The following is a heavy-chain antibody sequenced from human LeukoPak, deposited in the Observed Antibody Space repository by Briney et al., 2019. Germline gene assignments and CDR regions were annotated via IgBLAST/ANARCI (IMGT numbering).Heavy chain of an antibody. V-gene: IGHV3-9*01. J-gene: IGHJ4*02. Sequence: NPGGSLRLSCAASGFTFDDYAMHWVRQAPGKGLEWVSGISWNSGSIDYADFVTGRFTISRDNAKNSLFLQMNSLRAEDTAFYYCAKGPTSGSYLLLSSPEKTNYFDYWGQGTLVTVSS. CDR3: AKGPTSGSYLLLSSPEKTNYFDY. D-gene: IGHD1-26*01. CDR2: ISWNSGSI. CDR1: GFTFDDYA.